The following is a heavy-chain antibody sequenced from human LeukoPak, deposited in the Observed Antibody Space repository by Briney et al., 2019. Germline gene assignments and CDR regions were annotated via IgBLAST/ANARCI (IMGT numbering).Heavy chain of an antibody. CDR3: ASPARGGYFDL. J-gene: IGHJ2*01. CDR1: GGSLSSSSYY. V-gene: IGHV4-61*02. D-gene: IGHD3-10*01. Sequence: SETLSLTCTASGGSLSSSSYYWSWIRQPAGKGLEWIGRIYTSGSTNYNPSLKSRVTISVDTSKNQFSLNLSSVTAADTAVYYCASPARGGYFDLWGRGTLVTVSS. CDR2: IYTSGST.